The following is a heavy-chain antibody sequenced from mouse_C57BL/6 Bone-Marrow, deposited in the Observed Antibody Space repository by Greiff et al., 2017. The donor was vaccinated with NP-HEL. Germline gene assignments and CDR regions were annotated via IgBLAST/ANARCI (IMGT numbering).Heavy chain of an antibody. CDR1: GFSLTSYG. CDR3: ATPPTIVTPYYAMDY. V-gene: IGHV2-5*01. Sequence: VMLVESGPGLVQPSQSLSITCTVSGFSLTSYGVHWVRQSPGKGLEWLGVIWRGGSTDYNAAFMSRLSITKDNSKSQVFFKMNSLQADDTAIYYCATPPTIVTPYYAMDYWGQGTSVTVSS. J-gene: IGHJ4*01. CDR2: IWRGGST. D-gene: IGHD2-5*01.